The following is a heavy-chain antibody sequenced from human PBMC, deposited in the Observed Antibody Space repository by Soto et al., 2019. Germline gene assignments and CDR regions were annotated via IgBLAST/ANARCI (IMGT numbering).Heavy chain of an antibody. J-gene: IGHJ4*02. Sequence: QVQLVQSGAEVKKPGASVKVSCKASGYTFTSYGIIWVRQAPGQGLEWMGWISAYNGNTNYAQKLQGRVTMTTDTSTXTAXXXLXXXXXXXXXXXXXXXXXXXXXXNDWGQGTLVTVSS. CDR1: GYTFTSYG. CDR3: XXXXXXXXXND. D-gene: IGHD1-1*01. CDR2: ISAYNGNT. V-gene: IGHV1-18*01.